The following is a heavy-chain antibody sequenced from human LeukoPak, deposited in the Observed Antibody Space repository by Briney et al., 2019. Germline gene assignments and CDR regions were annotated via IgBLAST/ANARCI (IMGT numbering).Heavy chain of an antibody. CDR2: INPKSGGT. J-gene: IGHJ5*02. Sequence: ASVKVSCEASGYIFTGYYMHWVRQAPGQGLEWLGWINPKSGGTNFAQKFQGRVTMTRDTSISTAYMELSRVRSDDTAMYYCSRSADGYNYEPWFDPWGQGTLVTVSS. D-gene: IGHD5-24*01. V-gene: IGHV1-2*02. CDR3: SRSADGYNYEPWFDP. CDR1: GYIFTGYY.